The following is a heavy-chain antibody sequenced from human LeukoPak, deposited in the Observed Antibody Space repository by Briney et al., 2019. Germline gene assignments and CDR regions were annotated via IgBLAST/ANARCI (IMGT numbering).Heavy chain of an antibody. J-gene: IGHJ4*02. D-gene: IGHD6-19*01. CDR2: IIPIFGTA. Sequence: GASVKVSCKASGGTFSSYAISWVRQAPGQGLEWMGGIIPIFGTANYAQKFQGRVTITADESTSTAYMELSSLRSEDTAVYYCARGRIAVAGTSDYWGQGTLVTVSS. CDR1: GGTFSSYA. V-gene: IGHV1-69*13. CDR3: ARGRIAVAGTSDY.